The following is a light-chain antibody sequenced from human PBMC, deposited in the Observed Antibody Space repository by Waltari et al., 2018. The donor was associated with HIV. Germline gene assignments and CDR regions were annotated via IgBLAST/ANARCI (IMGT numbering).Light chain of an antibody. CDR2: ADS. CDR1: NIGSNT. CDR3: KVWDSRSDHPV. V-gene: IGLV3-21*02. Sequence: SYVLTQPPSVSVAPGQTARITCGGNNIGSNTVHWYQQSPGQAPVLVVHADSDRPSGIPERFSGSNAGNTATLTISRVEAGDEADYYCKVWDSRSDHPVLGGGTRLTVL. J-gene: IGLJ3*02.